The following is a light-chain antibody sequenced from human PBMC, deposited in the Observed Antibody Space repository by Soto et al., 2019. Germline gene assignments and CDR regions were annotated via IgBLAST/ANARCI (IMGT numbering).Light chain of an antibody. CDR2: DAS. CDR3: QQRYNWPRT. J-gene: IGKJ1*01. V-gene: IGKV3-11*01. Sequence: EIVLTQSPGTLSLSPGDRATLSCRASQSVNIYLVWYQQKPGQAPRLLIYDASNRATGIPARFSGSGSGTDFTLTISSLEPEDSAVYYCQQRYNWPRTFGQGTKVDIK. CDR1: QSVNIY.